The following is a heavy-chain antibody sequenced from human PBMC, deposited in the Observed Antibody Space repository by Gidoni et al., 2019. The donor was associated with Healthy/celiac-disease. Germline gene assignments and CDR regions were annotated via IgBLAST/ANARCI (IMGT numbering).Heavy chain of an antibody. CDR2: ISVIGPGT. CDR3: FCGGSTVLMMYAISDY. Sequence: EVQLLESGGGLVQPGGSLRLSCAASGFTFSSYAMSWVRQAPGKGLEWVSAISVIGPGTYYADSVKGRFTISRDNSKNTLYLQMNSLRAEDTAVYYCFCGGSTVLMMYAISDYWGQGTLVTVSS. D-gene: IGHD2-8*01. V-gene: IGHV3-23*01. J-gene: IGHJ4*02. CDR1: GFTFSSYA.